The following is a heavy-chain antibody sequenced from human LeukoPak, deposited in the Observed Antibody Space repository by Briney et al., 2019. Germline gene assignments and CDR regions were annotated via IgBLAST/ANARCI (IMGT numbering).Heavy chain of an antibody. D-gene: IGHD6-13*01. CDR2: ISGSGGST. J-gene: IGHJ4*02. CDR3: VLKYSSSWGIY. V-gene: IGHV3-23*01. Sequence: GGSLRLSCAASGFTFSSYAMSWVRQAPGKGLEWVSAISGSGGSTYYADSVKDRFTISRDNSKNTLYLQMNSLRAEDTAVYYCVLKYSSSWGIYWGQGTLVTVSS. CDR1: GFTFSSYA.